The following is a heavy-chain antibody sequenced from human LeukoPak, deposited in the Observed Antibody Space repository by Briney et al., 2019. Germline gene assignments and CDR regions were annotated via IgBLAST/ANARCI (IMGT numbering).Heavy chain of an antibody. CDR2: VIPIFGTA. D-gene: IGHD4-17*01. CDR1: GGTFSSYA. J-gene: IGHJ4*02. CDR3: ARGAYGDYLFDY. Sequence: SVKVSCKASGGTFSSYAISWVRQAPGQGLEWMGGVIPIFGTANYAQKFQGRVTITADESTSTAYMELSSLRSEDTAVYYCARGAYGDYLFDYWGQGTLVTVSS. V-gene: IGHV1-69*13.